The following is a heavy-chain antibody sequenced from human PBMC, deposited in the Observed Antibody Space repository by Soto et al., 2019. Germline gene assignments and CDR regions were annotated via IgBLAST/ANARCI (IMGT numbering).Heavy chain of an antibody. CDR2: IIPIFGTA. D-gene: IGHD3-3*01. J-gene: IGHJ5*02. CDR3: ARPENYDFPWFNP. Sequence: SVKVSCKASGGTFSSYAIIWVRQAPGQGLEWMGGIIPIFGTANYAQKFQGRVTITADESTSTAYMELSSLRSEDTAVYYCARPENYDFPWFNPGGQGPLVTLSS. V-gene: IGHV1-69*13. CDR1: GGTFSSYA.